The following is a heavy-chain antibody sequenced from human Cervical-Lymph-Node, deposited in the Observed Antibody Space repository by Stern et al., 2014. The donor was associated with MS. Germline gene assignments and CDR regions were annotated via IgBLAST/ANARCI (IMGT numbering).Heavy chain of an antibody. Sequence: QITLKESGPTLVKPTQTLTLTCTLSGFSLTTAGVGVGWIRQPPGKALEWLALIYWDDDKLYSPSLKNRLTITKYTSKNQVVLTMTNVDPVDTATYYCAHSRVKYCRGGTCYSSLFDYWGQGTLVTVSS. CDR2: IYWDDDK. CDR3: AHSRVKYCRGGTCYSSLFDY. CDR1: GFSLTTAGVG. J-gene: IGHJ4*02. V-gene: IGHV2-5*02. D-gene: IGHD2-15*01.